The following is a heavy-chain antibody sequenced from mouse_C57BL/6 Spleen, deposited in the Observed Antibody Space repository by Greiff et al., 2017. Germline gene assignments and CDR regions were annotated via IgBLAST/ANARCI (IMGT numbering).Heavy chain of an antibody. Sequence: QVQLQQPGAELVRPGSSVKLSCKASGYTFTSYWMHWVKQRPIQGLEWIGNIDPSDSETHYNQKFKDKATLTVDKSSSTAYMQLSSLTSEDSAVYYCARTMVTTAPFDYGGQGTTLTVSS. V-gene: IGHV1-52*01. CDR1: GYTFTSYW. J-gene: IGHJ2*01. CDR3: ARTMVTTAPFDY. CDR2: IDPSDSET. D-gene: IGHD2-2*01.